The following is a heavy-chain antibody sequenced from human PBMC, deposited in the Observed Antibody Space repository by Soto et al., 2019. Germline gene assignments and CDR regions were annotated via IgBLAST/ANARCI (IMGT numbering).Heavy chain of an antibody. V-gene: IGHV3-30-3*01. CDR2: ISYDGSNK. J-gene: IGHJ6*02. Sequence: PGGSLRLSCAASGFTFSSYAMHWVRQAPGKGLEWVAVISYDGSNKYYADSVKGRFTISRDNSKNTLYLQMNSLRAEDTAVYYCARGYYDFWSGYSWYYYGMDVWGQGTTVTVSS. CDR1: GFTFSSYA. D-gene: IGHD3-3*01. CDR3: ARGYYDFWSGYSWYYYGMDV.